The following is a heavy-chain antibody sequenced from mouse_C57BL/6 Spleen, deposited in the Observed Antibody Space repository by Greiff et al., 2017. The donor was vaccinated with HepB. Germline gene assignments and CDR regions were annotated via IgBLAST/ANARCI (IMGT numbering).Heavy chain of an antibody. CDR2: IDPENGDT. J-gene: IGHJ2*01. D-gene: IGHD2-5*01. Sequence: EVQRVESGAELVRPGASVKLSCTASGFNIKDDYMHWVKQRPEQGLEWIGWIDPENGDTEDASKFQGKATITADTSSNTAYLQLSSLTSEDTAVYYCTTSNYENFDYWGQGTTLTVSS. CDR1: GFNIKDDY. CDR3: TTSNYENFDY. V-gene: IGHV14-4*01.